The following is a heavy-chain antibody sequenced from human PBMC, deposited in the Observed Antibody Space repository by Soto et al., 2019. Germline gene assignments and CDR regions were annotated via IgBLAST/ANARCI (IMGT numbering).Heavy chain of an antibody. CDR3: AREGGASWNYPYFDS. CDR1: GFTFSDYW. Sequence: EVQLVESGGGLVQPGGSLRFSCAASGFTFSDYWMHWVRQAPGKGLVWVSRIKTDGTSTTYADSVKGRFTISRDNAKNTLYLQMNSLRAEDTAVYYCAREGGASWNYPYFDSWGQGTQVTVSS. D-gene: IGHD1-7*01. CDR2: IKTDGTST. V-gene: IGHV3-74*01. J-gene: IGHJ4*02.